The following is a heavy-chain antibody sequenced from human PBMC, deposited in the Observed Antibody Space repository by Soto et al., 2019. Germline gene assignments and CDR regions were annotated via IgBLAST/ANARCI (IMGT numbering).Heavy chain of an antibody. CDR2: IWYDGSNK. J-gene: IGHJ6*02. V-gene: IGHV3-33*01. CDR1: GFTFSSYG. D-gene: IGHD3-3*01. Sequence: GGSLRLSCAASGFTFSSYGVHWVRQAPGKGQERVAVIWYDGSNKNYADSVKGRFTISRDNAKNTLYLQMNSLRAEDTAVYYCARGGGLYYDFWSDKYGMDVWGQGTTVTVSS. CDR3: ARGGGLYYDFWSDKYGMDV.